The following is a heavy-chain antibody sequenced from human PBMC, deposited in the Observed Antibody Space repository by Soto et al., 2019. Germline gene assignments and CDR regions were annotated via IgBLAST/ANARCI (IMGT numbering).Heavy chain of an antibody. CDR1: GGSISSYY. Sequence: QVQLQESGPELVKPSETLSLTCTVSGGSISSYYWSWIRQPPGKGLEWIAYIYYSGSTNYNPSLKSRVTISVDTSKTQFSLKLSSVTAADTAVYYCARSIAAAGYYYYGMDVWGQGTTVTVSS. CDR2: IYYSGST. V-gene: IGHV4-59*01. D-gene: IGHD6-13*01. CDR3: ARSIAAAGYYYYGMDV. J-gene: IGHJ6*02.